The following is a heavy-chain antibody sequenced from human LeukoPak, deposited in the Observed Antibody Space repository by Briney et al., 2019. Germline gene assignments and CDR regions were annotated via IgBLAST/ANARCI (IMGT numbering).Heavy chain of an antibody. CDR2: IWYDGSKK. D-gene: IGHD2-15*01. CDR1: GFTFSNYG. Sequence: GGSLRLSCAASGFTFSNYGKHWARQAPGKGLEWVALIWYDGSKKYYADSVKGRFTTSRDNSKNTLYLQMNTLRAEDTAVYYCAKDRGGDCSGGRCYYYYYYMDVWGKGTTVTVSS. J-gene: IGHJ6*03. V-gene: IGHV3-30*02. CDR3: AKDRGGDCSGGRCYYYYYYMDV.